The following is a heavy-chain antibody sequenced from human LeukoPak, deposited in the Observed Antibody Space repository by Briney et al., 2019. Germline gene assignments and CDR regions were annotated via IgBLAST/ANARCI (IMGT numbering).Heavy chain of an antibody. CDR1: GFTFSNYG. D-gene: IGHD1-26*01. CDR2: ISGSGGST. Sequence: GGSLRLSCAASGFTFSNYGMNWVRQAPGKGLEWVSGISGSGGSTYSADSVKGRFTISRDNSKNTLYLQIHSLRAEDTAVYYCAREGGLTFDYWGQGTLVTVSS. J-gene: IGHJ4*02. CDR3: AREGGLTFDY. V-gene: IGHV3-23*01.